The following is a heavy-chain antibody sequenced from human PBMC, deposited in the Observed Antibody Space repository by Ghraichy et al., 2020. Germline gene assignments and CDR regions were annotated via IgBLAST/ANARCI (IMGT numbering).Heavy chain of an antibody. D-gene: IGHD6-19*01. CDR1: GFSISNYW. CDR3: AAAASGWWG. J-gene: IGHJ4*02. Sequence: GGSLRLSCAASGFSISNYWMHWVRQAPGKGPVWISRISSDGSIISYVDSVKGRLTISRDNAKNTLYLQMNSLRVEDTAVYYCAAAASGWWGWGQGTLVTVSS. V-gene: IGHV3-74*01. CDR2: ISSDGSII.